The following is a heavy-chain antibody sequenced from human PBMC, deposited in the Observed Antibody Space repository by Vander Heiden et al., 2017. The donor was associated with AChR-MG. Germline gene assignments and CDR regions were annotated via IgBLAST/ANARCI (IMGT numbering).Heavy chain of an antibody. V-gene: IGHV3-11*01. D-gene: IGHD2-15*01. Sequence: QVQLVESGGGLVKPGGSLRLSCAASGFTFSDYYMSWVRLAPGKGLEWVSYISSSGSTIYYADSVKGRFTISRDNGKNSLYLQMNSLRAEDTAVYYCAREVRTVVAPYYFDYWGQGTLVTVSS. J-gene: IGHJ4*02. CDR2: ISSSGSTI. CDR3: AREVRTVVAPYYFDY. CDR1: GFTFSDYY.